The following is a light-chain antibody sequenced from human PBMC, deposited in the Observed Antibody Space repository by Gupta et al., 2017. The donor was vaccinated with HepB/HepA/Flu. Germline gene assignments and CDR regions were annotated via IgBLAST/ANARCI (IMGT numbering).Light chain of an antibody. CDR3: TSYTSSSTGR. V-gene: IGLV2-14*03. CDR1: SSDVGGYNY. CDR2: DVN. Sequence: QSALTQPASVSGSPGQSITISCTGTSSDVGGYNYVSWYKQQPGTAPKSISYDVNNRPSGVSNRFSGSKSGNTASLNISGLQAEDEAYYYCTSYTSSSTGRLGGGTQLTV. J-gene: IGLJ2*01.